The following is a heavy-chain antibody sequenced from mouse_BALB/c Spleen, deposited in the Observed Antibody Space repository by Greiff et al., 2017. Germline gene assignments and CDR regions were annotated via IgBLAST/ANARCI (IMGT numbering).Heavy chain of an antibody. V-gene: IGHV3-6*02. CDR3: AREHDYDGAWFAY. J-gene: IGHJ3*01. CDR1: GYSITSGYY. D-gene: IGHD2-4*01. CDR2: ISYDGSN. Sequence: DVKLQESGPGLVKPSQSLSLTCSVTGYSITSGYYWNWIRQFPGNKLEWMGYISYDGSNNYNPSLKNRISITRDTSKNQFFLKLNSVTTEDTATYYCAREHDYDGAWFAYWGQGTLVTVSA.